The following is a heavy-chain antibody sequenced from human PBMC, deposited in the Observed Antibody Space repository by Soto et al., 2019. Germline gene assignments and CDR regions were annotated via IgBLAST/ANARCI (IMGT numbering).Heavy chain of an antibody. CDR1: GYRFTGYW. Sequence: EVQLVQSGAEVKKPGESLQISCTGSGYRFTGYWISWVRQVPGKGLEWMGKIDPSDSYTNYSPSFQGHVSISTDKSISSVYLKWNSLRATDYAIYYFARYSTTNKHDFWGQGTLVTVSS. CDR2: IDPSDSYT. D-gene: IGHD4-17*01. J-gene: IGHJ4*02. CDR3: ARYSTTNKHDF. V-gene: IGHV5-10-1*03.